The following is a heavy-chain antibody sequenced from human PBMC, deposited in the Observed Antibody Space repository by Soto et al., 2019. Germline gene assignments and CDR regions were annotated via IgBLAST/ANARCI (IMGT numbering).Heavy chain of an antibody. D-gene: IGHD5-12*01. V-gene: IGHV3-23*01. Sequence: EVQLSPSGGGLVQPGGSLRLSCAASGFTFSNFAMRWVRQAPGKGLEWVSDISGSGGSTYYAESVKGRFTISRDNSKNTLFLQMNSLRVEDTAVYYCAKDIVAVGGYETFDFWGQGTMVTVSS. CDR3: AKDIVAVGGYETFDF. J-gene: IGHJ4*02. CDR2: ISGSGGST. CDR1: GFTFSNFA.